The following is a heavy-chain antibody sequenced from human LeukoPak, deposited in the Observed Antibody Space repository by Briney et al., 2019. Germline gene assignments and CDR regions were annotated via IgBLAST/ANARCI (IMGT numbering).Heavy chain of an antibody. CDR1: GGSISSYY. Sequence: SETLSLTCTVSGGSISSYYWSWIRQPPGKGLEWFGYIYYSGSTNYNPSLKSRVTISVDTSKNQFSLKLSSVTAADTAVYYCARGYGDYVGYFDYWGQGTLVTVSS. D-gene: IGHD4-17*01. CDR3: ARGYGDYVGYFDY. V-gene: IGHV4-59*12. CDR2: IYYSGST. J-gene: IGHJ4*02.